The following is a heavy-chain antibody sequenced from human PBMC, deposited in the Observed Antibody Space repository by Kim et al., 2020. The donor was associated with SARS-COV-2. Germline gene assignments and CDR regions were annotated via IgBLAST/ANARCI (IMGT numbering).Heavy chain of an antibody. V-gene: IGHV4-34*01. CDR2: ST. D-gene: IGHD4-17*01. CDR3: AGSDYGPFDY. J-gene: IGHJ4*02. Sequence: STNYTPSLKGRVAISVATSKIQFSLELSSVTAADTAVYYCAGSDYGPFDYWGQGTLVTVSS.